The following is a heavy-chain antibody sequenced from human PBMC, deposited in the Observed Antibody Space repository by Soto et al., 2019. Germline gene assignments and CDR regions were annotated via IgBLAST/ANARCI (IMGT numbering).Heavy chain of an antibody. CDR3: ARQSFEGIAAAGIGPNFDY. CDR1: GDSISSYY. V-gene: IGHV4-59*08. Sequence: SETLSLTCTVSGDSISSYYWSWIRQPPGKGLEWIGCIYYSGTTNYNPSLRRRVTISVDTSKNQFSLKLSSVTAADTAVYYCARQSFEGIAAAGIGPNFDYWGQGTLVTVS. J-gene: IGHJ4*02. CDR2: IYYSGTT. D-gene: IGHD6-13*01.